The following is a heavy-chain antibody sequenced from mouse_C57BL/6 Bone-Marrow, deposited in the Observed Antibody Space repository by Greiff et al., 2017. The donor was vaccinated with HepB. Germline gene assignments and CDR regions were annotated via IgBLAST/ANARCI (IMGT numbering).Heavy chain of an antibody. CDR3: ARRGGRNFDV. J-gene: IGHJ1*03. CDR2: IYPGGGYT. V-gene: IGHV1-63*01. CDR1: GYTFTNYW. Sequence: QVQLKESGAELVRPGTSVKMSCKASGYTFTNYWIGWAKQRPGHGLEWIGDIYPGGGYTNYNEKFKGKATLTADKSSSTAYMQFSSLTSEDSAIYYCARRGGRNFDVWGTGTTVTVSS.